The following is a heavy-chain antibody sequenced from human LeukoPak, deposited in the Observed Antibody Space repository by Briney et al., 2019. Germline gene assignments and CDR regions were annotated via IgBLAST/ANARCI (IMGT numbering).Heavy chain of an antibody. Sequence: SETLSLTCTVSGGSISSSSYYWGWIRQPPGKGLEWIGSIYYSGSTYYNPSLKSRVTISVDTSKNQFSLKLSSVTAADTAVYYCARLGSGYHLDYWGQGTLVTVSS. J-gene: IGHJ4*02. CDR2: IYYSGST. CDR1: GGSISSSSYY. V-gene: IGHV4-39*01. CDR3: ARLGSGYHLDY. D-gene: IGHD3-22*01.